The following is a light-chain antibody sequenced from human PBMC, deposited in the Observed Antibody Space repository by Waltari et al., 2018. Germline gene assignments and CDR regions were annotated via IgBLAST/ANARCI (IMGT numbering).Light chain of an antibody. CDR3: MQGTHWPYT. V-gene: IGKV2-30*02. CDR1: QSLVPNDGNTH. J-gene: IGKJ2*01. Sequence: DVVMTQSPLSLPVTLGQPASISCRSSQSLVPNDGNTHLTWFQQRPGQPPRRRIYRVLTRDSGVPDRVSGSGSGTDFTLKISRVEAEDVGIYYCMQGTHWPYTFGPGTKMDIK. CDR2: RVL.